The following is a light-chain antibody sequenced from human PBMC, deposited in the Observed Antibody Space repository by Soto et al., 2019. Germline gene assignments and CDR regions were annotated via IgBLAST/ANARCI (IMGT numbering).Light chain of an antibody. V-gene: IGLV4-69*01. J-gene: IGLJ1*01. Sequence: QLVLTQSPSASASLGASVKLTCTLSSGHSSYAIAWHQQQPEKGPRYLMKLNSDGSHSKGDGIPDRFSGSSSGAERYLTISSLQCEDEADYYCQTWGTGIHVFGTGTKLTVL. CDR2: LNSDGSH. CDR1: SGHSSYA. CDR3: QTWGTGIHV.